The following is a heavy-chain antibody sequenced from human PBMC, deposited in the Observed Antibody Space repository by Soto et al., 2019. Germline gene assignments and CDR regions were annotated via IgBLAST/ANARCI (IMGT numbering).Heavy chain of an antibody. Sequence: PSETLSLTCTVSGGSIRSYYWSWIRQPPGKGLEWIGYIYYSGSTNYNPSLKSRVTISVDTSKNQFSLKLSSVTAADTAVYYCARFSRDGYNSAYYFDYWGQGTLVTVSS. D-gene: IGHD5-12*01. CDR3: ARFSRDGYNSAYYFDY. J-gene: IGHJ4*02. V-gene: IGHV4-59*01. CDR1: GGSIRSYY. CDR2: IYYSGST.